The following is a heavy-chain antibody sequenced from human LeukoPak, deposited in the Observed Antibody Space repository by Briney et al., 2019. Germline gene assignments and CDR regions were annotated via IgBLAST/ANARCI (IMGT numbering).Heavy chain of an antibody. CDR3: ARVMGYYDFWSGSVDV. Sequence: SETLSLTCTVSGGSISSYYWSWIRQPAGKGLEWIGRIYNSGSTNYNPSLKSRVTMSEDTSKNQFSLKLSSVTAADTAVYYCARVMGYYDFWSGSVDVWGKGTTVTVSS. CDR1: GGSISSYY. CDR2: IYNSGST. J-gene: IGHJ6*04. V-gene: IGHV4-4*07. D-gene: IGHD3-3*01.